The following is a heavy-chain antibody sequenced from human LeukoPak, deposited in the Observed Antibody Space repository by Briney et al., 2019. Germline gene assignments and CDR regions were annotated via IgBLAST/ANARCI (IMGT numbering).Heavy chain of an antibody. J-gene: IGHJ6*02. CDR2: IYYSGST. D-gene: IGHD6-13*01. Sequence: SETLSLTCTVSGGSISSYYWSWIRQPPGKGLEWIGYIYYSGSTNYNPSLKSRVTISVDTSKNQFSLKLSSVTAADTAVYYCARLGIAAAGYYYGTDVWGQGTTVTVSS. CDR3: ARLGIAAAGYYYGTDV. V-gene: IGHV4-59*08. CDR1: GGSISSYY.